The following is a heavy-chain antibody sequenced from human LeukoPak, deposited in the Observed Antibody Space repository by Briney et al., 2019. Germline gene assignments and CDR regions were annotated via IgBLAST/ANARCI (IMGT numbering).Heavy chain of an antibody. CDR2: IYYSGST. D-gene: IGHD6-19*01. Sequence: SETLSLTCTVSGGSISSYYWSWIRQPPGKGLEWIGYIYYSGSTNYNPSLKSRVTISVDTSKNQFSLKLSSVTAADTAVYYCARGEWLALDYWGQGTLVTVSS. CDR3: ARGEWLALDY. CDR1: GGSISSYY. V-gene: IGHV4-59*01. J-gene: IGHJ4*02.